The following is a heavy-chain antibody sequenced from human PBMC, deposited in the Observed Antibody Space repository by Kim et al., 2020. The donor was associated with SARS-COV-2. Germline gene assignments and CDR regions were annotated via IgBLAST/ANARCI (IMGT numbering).Heavy chain of an antibody. D-gene: IGHD6-6*01. CDR3: ARGSSDFDY. Sequence: SYTYYSPSFQGHVTISADKSITTAYLQWSSLKASDTAMYYCARGSSDFDYWGQGTLVTVSS. CDR2: SYT. J-gene: IGHJ4*02. V-gene: IGHV5-10-1*01.